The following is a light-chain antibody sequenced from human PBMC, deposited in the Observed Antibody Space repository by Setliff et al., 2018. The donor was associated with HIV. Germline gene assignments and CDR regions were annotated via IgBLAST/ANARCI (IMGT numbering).Light chain of an antibody. CDR3: SSYTTTSILYV. CDR1: SSDIGTYNY. Sequence: SSDIGTYNYVSWYQQHPGRAPKLIIYDVTHRPSGVSARFSASKSGNTASLTISGLRAEDEADYYCSSYTTTSILYVFGTGTKVTVL. V-gene: IGLV2-14*03. CDR2: DVT. J-gene: IGLJ1*01.